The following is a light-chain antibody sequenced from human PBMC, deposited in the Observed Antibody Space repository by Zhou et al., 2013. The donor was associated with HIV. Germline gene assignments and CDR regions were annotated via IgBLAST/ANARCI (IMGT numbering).Light chain of an antibody. CDR1: SSDVGGYNY. CDR3: GSYAGNXRWI. Sequence: QSALTQPPSASGTPGQSVTISCTGTSSDVGGYNYVAWYQQHPGKVPKIIIYEVNKRPSGVPDRFSGSKSGNTASLTVSGLQVEDEAEYYCGSYAGNXRWIFGGGTKLTVL. CDR2: EVN. V-gene: IGLV2-8*01. J-gene: IGLJ2*01.